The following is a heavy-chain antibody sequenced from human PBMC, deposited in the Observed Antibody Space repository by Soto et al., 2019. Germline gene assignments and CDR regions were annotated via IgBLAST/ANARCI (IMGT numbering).Heavy chain of an antibody. D-gene: IGHD3-22*01. V-gene: IGHV3-48*01. J-gene: IGHJ3*01. CDR3: VRDDRWAFDF. CDR2: ISIGSGSI. Sequence: EVQLVESGGGLVHPGGSRRVSCAASGFSFSNYAMNWVRQAPGKGLEWVSYISIGSGSIFYADSVKGRLTISRDDAKNSLYMQMNTLRGEETAVYYCVRDDRWAFDFWGQGTMVTVSS. CDR1: GFSFSNYA.